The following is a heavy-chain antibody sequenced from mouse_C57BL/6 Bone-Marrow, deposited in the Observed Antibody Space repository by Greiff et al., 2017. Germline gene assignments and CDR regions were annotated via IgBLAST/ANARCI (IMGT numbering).Heavy chain of an antibody. J-gene: IGHJ3*01. V-gene: IGHV1-50*01. CDR3: APIYYYGSSFAY. Sequence: QVQLQQPGAELVKPGASVKLSCKASGYTFTSYWMQWVKQRPGQGLEWIGEIDPSDSYTNYNQKFKGKATLTVDTSSSTAYMQLSSLTSEDSAVYYWAPIYYYGSSFAYWGQGTLVTVSA. CDR2: IDPSDSYT. D-gene: IGHD1-1*01. CDR1: GYTFTSYW.